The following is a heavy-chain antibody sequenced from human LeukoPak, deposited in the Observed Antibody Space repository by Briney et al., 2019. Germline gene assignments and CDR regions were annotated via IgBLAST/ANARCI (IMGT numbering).Heavy chain of an antibody. Sequence: AASVKVSCKASGGTFSSYAISWVRQAPGQGLEWMGIINPSGGSTSYAQKFQGRVTITRDTSASTAYMELSSLRSEDTAVYYCARDQGYSSPNFDYWGQGTLVTVSS. CDR3: ARDQGYSSPNFDY. CDR2: INPSGGST. CDR1: GGTFSSYA. D-gene: IGHD6-13*01. V-gene: IGHV1-46*01. J-gene: IGHJ4*02.